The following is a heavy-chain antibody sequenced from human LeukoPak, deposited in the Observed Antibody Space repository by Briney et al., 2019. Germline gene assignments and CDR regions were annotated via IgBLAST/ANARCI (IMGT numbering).Heavy chain of an antibody. J-gene: IGHJ4*02. V-gene: IGHV4-38-2*01. CDR2: IYHSGIT. CDR1: AYSISSGYY. D-gene: IGHD6-25*01. Sequence: SETLSLTCAVSAYSISSGYYWGWIRQPPGKGLEWIASIYHSGITYYNPSLKSRVTISVDTSKNHFSLKVSSVTAADSAVYYCARQYTSGSGYYFDYWGQGVLVSVSS. CDR3: ARQYTSGSGYYFDY.